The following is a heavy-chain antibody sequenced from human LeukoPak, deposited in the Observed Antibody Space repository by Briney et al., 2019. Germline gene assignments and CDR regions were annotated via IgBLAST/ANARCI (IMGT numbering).Heavy chain of an antibody. D-gene: IGHD5-18*01. J-gene: IGHJ6*03. CDR3: ARDHIQPGAHEGYYMDV. V-gene: IGHV1-69*05. Sequence: GSSVKVSCKASGGTFSSYAISWVRQAPGQGLEWMGGIIPIFGTANYAQKFQGRVTITTDESTSTAYMELSSLRSEDTAVYYCARDHIQPGAHEGYYMDVWGKGTTVTVSS. CDR2: IIPIFGTA. CDR1: GGTFSSYA.